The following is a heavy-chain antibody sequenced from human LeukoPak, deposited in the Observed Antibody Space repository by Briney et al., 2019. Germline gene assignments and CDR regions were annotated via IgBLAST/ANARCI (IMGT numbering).Heavy chain of an antibody. V-gene: IGHV3-23*01. J-gene: IGHJ4*02. Sequence: GGSLRLSCAASGFTFSSYAMSWVRQAPGKGLEWVSAISGSGGSTYYADSVKGRFTISRDNSKNTLYLQMNSLRAEDTAVYYCARDRAPPRGYFDYWGQGTLVTVSS. CDR1: GFTFSSYA. CDR2: ISGSGGST. CDR3: ARDRAPPRGYFDY. D-gene: IGHD3-10*01.